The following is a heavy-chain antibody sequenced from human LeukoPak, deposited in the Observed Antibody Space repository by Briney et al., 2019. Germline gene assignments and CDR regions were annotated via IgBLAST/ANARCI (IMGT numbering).Heavy chain of an antibody. CDR2: IYPGDSDT. Sequence: GESLKISCKGSGYSFTSYWIGWVRQMPGKGLEWMGIIYPGDSDTRYSPSFQGQVTISADKSISTAYLQWSSLKASDTAMYYCARRKCSGGSCYHVSWFDPWGQGTLVTVSS. CDR1: GYSFTSYW. J-gene: IGHJ5*02. D-gene: IGHD2-15*01. CDR3: ARRKCSGGSCYHVSWFDP. V-gene: IGHV5-51*01.